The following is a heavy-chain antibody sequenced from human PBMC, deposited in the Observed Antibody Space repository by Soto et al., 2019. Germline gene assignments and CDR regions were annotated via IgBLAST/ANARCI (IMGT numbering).Heavy chain of an antibody. V-gene: IGHV3-9*01. CDR2: INWKSDI. CDR3: AISQDRGGRTTFIY. J-gene: IGHJ4*02. Sequence: DVQLVESGGGLVTPGGSLRLSCAVSGFTFDDNAMHWVRQAPEKGLEWVSGINWKSDIGYADSVKGRFTISRDNAENSLYLQMNSLRAEDTALYYCAISQDRGGRTTFIYWGQGTQVTVSS. CDR1: GFTFDDNA. D-gene: IGHD3-16*01.